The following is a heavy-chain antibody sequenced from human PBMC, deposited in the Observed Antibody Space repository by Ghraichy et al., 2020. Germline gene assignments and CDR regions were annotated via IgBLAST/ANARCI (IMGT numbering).Heavy chain of an antibody. J-gene: IGHJ4*02. CDR2: INSASTSI. D-gene: IGHD1-26*01. Sequence: GGSLRLSCAASGFTLSGYGMNWVRQAPGKGLEWISYINSASTSIFYEDSVKGRFTISRDNANNLLYLQMDSLRDEDTAVYFCARDVPKLGIWGQGTLVTVSS. V-gene: IGHV3-48*02. CDR3: ARDVPKLGI. CDR1: GFTLSGYG.